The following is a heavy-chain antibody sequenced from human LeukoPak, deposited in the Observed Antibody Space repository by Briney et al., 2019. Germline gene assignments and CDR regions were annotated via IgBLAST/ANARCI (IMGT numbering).Heavy chain of an antibody. J-gene: IGHJ4*02. CDR1: GYTFTYYY. CDR2: INPSGGST. Sequence: ASVKVSCKASGYTFTYYYMHWVRQAPGQGLEWMGIINPSGGSTSYAQKFQGRVTITADKSTSTAYMELSSLRSEDTAVYYCAKSYYYDSSGYYEGGNDYWGQGTLVTVSS. D-gene: IGHD3-22*01. CDR3: AKSYYYDSSGYYEGGNDY. V-gene: IGHV1-46*01.